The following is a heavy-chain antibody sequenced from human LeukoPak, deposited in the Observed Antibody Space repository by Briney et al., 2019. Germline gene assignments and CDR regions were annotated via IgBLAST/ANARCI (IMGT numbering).Heavy chain of an antibody. Sequence: ASVKVFCKASGGTFSSYAISWVRQAPGQGLEWMGRIIPIFGIANYAQKFQGRVTITADKSTSTAYMELSSLRSEDTAVYYCARDLHCSGGSCFSRYYYYYGMDVWGQGTTVTVSS. D-gene: IGHD2-15*01. CDR2: IIPIFGIA. CDR1: GGTFSSYA. CDR3: ARDLHCSGGSCFSRYYYYYGMDV. V-gene: IGHV1-69*04. J-gene: IGHJ6*02.